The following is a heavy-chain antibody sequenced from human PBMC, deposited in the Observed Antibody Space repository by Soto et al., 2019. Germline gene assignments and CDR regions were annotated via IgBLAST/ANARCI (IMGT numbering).Heavy chain of an antibody. CDR2: IWYDGSNK. J-gene: IGHJ3*02. D-gene: IGHD3-10*01. CDR1: GFTFSSYG. V-gene: IGHV3-33*01. CDR3: ARVPPGTGAFDI. Sequence: PGGSLRLSCAASGFTFSSYGMHWVRQAPGKGLEWVAVIWYDGSNKYYADSVKGRFTISRDNSKNTLYLQMNSLRAEDTAVYYCARVPPGTGAFDIWGQGTMVTVSS.